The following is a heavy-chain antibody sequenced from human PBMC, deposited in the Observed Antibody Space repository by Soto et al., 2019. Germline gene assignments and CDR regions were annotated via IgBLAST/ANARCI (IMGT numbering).Heavy chain of an antibody. CDR1: GFTFSSYA. J-gene: IGHJ6*03. D-gene: IGHD6-6*01. CDR2: ISGSGGST. Sequence: GGSLRLSCAASGFTFSSYAMSWVRQAPGKGLEWVSAISGSGGSTYYADSVKGRFTISRDNSKKTLYLQMNSLRAEDTAVYYCAKSGRSSSPYYYYYMDVWGKGTTVTVSS. V-gene: IGHV3-23*01. CDR3: AKSGRSSSPYYYYYMDV.